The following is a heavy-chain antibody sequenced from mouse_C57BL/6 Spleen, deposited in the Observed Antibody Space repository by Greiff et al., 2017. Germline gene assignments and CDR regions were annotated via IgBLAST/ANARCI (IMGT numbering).Heavy chain of an antibody. D-gene: IGHD4-1*01. J-gene: IGHJ4*01. Sequence: EVKLMESGGGLVQPKGSLKLSCAASGFSFNTYAMNWVRQAPGKGLEWVARIRSKSNNYATYYADSVKDRFTISRDDSESMLYLQMNNLKTEDTAMYYCVRLGRDYAMDYWGQGTSVTVSS. CDR2: IRSKSNNYAT. CDR1: GFSFNTYA. V-gene: IGHV10-1*01. CDR3: VRLGRDYAMDY.